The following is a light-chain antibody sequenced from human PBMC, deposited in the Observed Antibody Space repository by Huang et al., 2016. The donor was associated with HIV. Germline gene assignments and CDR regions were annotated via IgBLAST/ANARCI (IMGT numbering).Light chain of an antibody. CDR1: QKINTY. CDR2: DAS. V-gene: IGKV3-11*01. Sequence: EILLTQSPATLSLSPGERATLSCKASQKINTYLAWYQQKPGQAPRLLIYDASTGAPDTPAKFRRSGSETDFTHTINKIEPEDYAVYFCQQRSNWPPFTFGPGTKVDRK. CDR3: QQRSNWPPFT. J-gene: IGKJ3*01.